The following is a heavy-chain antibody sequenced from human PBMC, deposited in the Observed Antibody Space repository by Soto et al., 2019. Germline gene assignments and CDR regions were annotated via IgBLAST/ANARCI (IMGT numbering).Heavy chain of an antibody. Sequence: QVQLVESGGGVVQPGRSLRLSCAASGFTFSSYAMHWVRQAPGKGLEWVAVISYDGSNKYYADSVKGRFTISRDNSKNTLYLQMNSLRAEDTAVYYCARDRAAMRYSYYGMDVWGQGTTVTVSS. CDR2: ISYDGSNK. CDR1: GFTFSSYA. CDR3: ARDRAAMRYSYYGMDV. J-gene: IGHJ6*02. D-gene: IGHD2-2*01. V-gene: IGHV3-30-3*01.